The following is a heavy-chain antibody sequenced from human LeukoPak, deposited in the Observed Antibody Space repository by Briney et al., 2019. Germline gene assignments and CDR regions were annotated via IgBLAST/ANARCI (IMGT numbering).Heavy chain of an antibody. CDR3: ARDADGNTDH. J-gene: IGHJ4*02. CDR2: ISWDSSTI. CDR1: GFTFGPYA. Sequence: TGGSLRLSCAASGFTFGPYAMNWVRLAPGKGLQWVAYISWDSSTIHYSDSVRGRFTIPRDNAKNSLYLQMNSLRVEDTAVYYCARDADGNTDHWGQGTLVTVSS. V-gene: IGHV3-48*04.